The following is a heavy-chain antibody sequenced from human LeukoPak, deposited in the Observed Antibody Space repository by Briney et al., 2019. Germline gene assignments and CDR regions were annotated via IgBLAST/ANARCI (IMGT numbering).Heavy chain of an antibody. CDR2: IKQDESEK. Sequence: GGSLRLSCSASGFSFSNYWMSWVRQAPGKGLKWVANIKQDESEKYYVDSVKGRFTISRDNAKSSLYLQMNSLRADDTAVYYGARPLDSSSSRYQAFEEWGQGTLVTVSS. J-gene: IGHJ4*02. CDR1: GFSFSNYW. CDR3: ARPLDSSSSRYQAFEE. V-gene: IGHV3-7*01. D-gene: IGHD2-2*01.